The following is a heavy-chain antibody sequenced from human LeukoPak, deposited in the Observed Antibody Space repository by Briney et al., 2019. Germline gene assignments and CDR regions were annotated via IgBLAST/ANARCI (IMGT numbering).Heavy chain of an antibody. J-gene: IGHJ6*02. D-gene: IGHD2-2*01. CDR3: ARGGPADPYYYYGMDV. V-gene: IGHV3-66*01. CDR2: IYSGGST. Sequence: PGGSLRLSCAASGFTVSNNYMSWVREAPGKGLEWVSAIYSGGSTYYADSVKGRFTISRDNSKNTLYLQMNSLRAEDTAVYYCARGGPADPYYYYGMDVWGQGTTVTVSS. CDR1: GFTVSNNY.